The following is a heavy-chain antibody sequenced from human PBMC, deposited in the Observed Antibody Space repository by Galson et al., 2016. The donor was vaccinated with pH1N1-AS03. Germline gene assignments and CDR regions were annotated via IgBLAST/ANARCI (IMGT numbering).Heavy chain of an antibody. V-gene: IGHV1-69*13. Sequence: SVKVSCKASGDTLKNYIISWVRQAPGQGLEWTGGFDPRFGTARYAQNLQGRVTITVDESTSTAYLELSSLRSVDTAVYYCANGPLSQFFVWKFAYFYGLDVWGQGTTVTVSS. J-gene: IGHJ6*02. CDR1: GDTLKNYI. CDR2: FDPRFGTA. D-gene: IGHD3-3*01. CDR3: ANGPLSQFFVWKFAYFYGLDV.